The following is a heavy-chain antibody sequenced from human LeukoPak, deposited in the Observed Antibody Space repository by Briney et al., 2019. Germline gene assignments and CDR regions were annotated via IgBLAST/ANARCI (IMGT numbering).Heavy chain of an antibody. CDR3: AKDGSGSPRTYYFDY. V-gene: IGHV3-48*03. Sequence: GGSLRLSCAASGFTFSTYEMNWVRQAPGKGLEWVSYISTSGGTIYYADSVKGRFTISRDNAKNSLYLQMNSLRAEDTAVYYCAKDGSGSPRTYYFDYWGQGTLVTVSS. CDR2: ISTSGGTI. CDR1: GFTFSTYE. J-gene: IGHJ4*02. D-gene: IGHD3-10*01.